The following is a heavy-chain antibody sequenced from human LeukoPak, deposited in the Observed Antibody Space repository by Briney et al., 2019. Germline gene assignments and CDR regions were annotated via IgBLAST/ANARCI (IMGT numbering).Heavy chain of an antibody. CDR3: ARDVDYGDYGDYYYMDV. D-gene: IGHD4-17*01. CDR1: GGSISSSSYY. V-gene: IGHV4-39*07. Sequence: SETLSLTCTVSGGSISSSSYYWGWIRQPPGKGLEWIGSIYYSGSTYYNPSLKSRVTISVDTSKNQFSLKLSSVTAADTAVYYCARDVDYGDYGDYYYMDVWGKGTTVTVSS. J-gene: IGHJ6*03. CDR2: IYYSGST.